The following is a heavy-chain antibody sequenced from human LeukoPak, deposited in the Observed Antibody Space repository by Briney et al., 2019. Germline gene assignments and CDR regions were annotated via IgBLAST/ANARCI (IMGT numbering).Heavy chain of an antibody. V-gene: IGHV3-21*01. J-gene: IGHJ4*02. Sequence: TGGSLRLSCAASGFIFSSYGMNWVRQAPGKGLERVASIDTTSYTYYTDSVKGRFTISRDNAKISLYLQMNSLRAEDTAVYYCATEGRGVHFDSWGQGTLVTVSS. CDR1: GFIFSSYG. CDR3: ATEGRGVHFDS. D-gene: IGHD3-10*01. CDR2: IDTTSYT.